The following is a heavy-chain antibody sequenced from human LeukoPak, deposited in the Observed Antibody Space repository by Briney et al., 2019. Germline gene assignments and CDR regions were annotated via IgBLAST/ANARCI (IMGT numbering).Heavy chain of an antibody. CDR2: INPSGGST. J-gene: IGHJ3*02. CDR3: ARDRQYYYDSSGYYASAFDI. CDR1: GYTFTGYY. Sequence: GASVKVSCKASGYTFTGYYMHWVRQAPGQGLEWMGIINPSGGSTSYAQKFQGRVTMTRDTSTSTVYMELSSLRSEDTAVYYCARDRQYYYDSSGYYASAFDIWGQGTMVTVSS. V-gene: IGHV1-46*01. D-gene: IGHD3-22*01.